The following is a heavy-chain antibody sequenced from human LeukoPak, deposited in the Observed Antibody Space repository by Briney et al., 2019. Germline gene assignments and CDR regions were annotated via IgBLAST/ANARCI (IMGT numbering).Heavy chain of an antibody. V-gene: IGHV5-51*01. D-gene: IGHD2-15*01. CDR3: ARGGIDCSGGSCYLVWFDP. CDR1: GYSFTSYW. Sequence: GESLKISCKGSGYSFTSYWIGWVRQMPGKGLEWMGIIYPGDSDTRYSPSFQGQVTISADKSISTAYLQWSSLKASDTAMYCCARGGIDCSGGSCYLVWFDPWGQGTLVTVSS. J-gene: IGHJ5*02. CDR2: IYPGDSDT.